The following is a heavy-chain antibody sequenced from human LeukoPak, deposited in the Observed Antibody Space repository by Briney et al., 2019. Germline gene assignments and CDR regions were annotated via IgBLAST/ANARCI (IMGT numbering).Heavy chain of an antibody. CDR1: GFXFSDYY. V-gene: IGHV3-11*05. D-gene: IGHD1-26*01. Sequence: GGSLRLSCGASGFXFSDYYMSWIRQAPGKGLEWVSYITGSTSFTNYADSVKGRFTISRDNAKNSLYLQINSLRAEDTAVYYCARVSGSYVFDYWGQGALVTVSS. CDR3: ARVSGSYVFDY. J-gene: IGHJ4*02. CDR2: ITGSTSFT.